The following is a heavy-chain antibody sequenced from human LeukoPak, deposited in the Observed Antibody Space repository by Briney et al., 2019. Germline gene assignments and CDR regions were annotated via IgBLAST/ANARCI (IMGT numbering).Heavy chain of an antibody. V-gene: IGHV2-5*01. J-gene: IGHJ5*02. CDR3: AHTYCSSTSCYGNWFDP. Sequence: SGATVIHPTQPLTLTRSFSGFPLRTGGVGVGWIRQPPGKALEWLALIYLHDDKLYSPSLQSRLPTTKDTSKNQVVLTMTNMDPVDTATYYCAHTYCSSTSCYGNWFDPWGQGTLVTVSS. D-gene: IGHD2-2*01. CDR1: GFPLRTGGVG. CDR2: IYLHDDK.